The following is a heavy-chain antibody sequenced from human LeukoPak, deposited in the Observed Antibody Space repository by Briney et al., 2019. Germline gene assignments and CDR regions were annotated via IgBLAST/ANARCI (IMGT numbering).Heavy chain of an antibody. CDR3: AKVVNLVDTYYFDY. CDR1: GFTFSSYA. V-gene: IGHV3-23*01. D-gene: IGHD2-15*01. Sequence: GGSLRLSCAASGFTFSSYAMSWVRQAPRKGLERVSGISGRGVSTYYADSVKGRFTISRDNSKNTLYLQMNSLRAEDTAVYYCAKVVNLVDTYYFDYWGQGTLVTVSS. J-gene: IGHJ4*02. CDR2: ISGRGVST.